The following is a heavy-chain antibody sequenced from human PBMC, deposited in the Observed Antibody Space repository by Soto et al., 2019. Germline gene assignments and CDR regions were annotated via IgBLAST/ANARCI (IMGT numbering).Heavy chain of an antibody. V-gene: IGHV4-34*02. CDR1: GGSVNGYY. Sequence: QVHLQQWGAGLLKPSETLSLTCAVYGGSVNGYYWNWIRQPPGKGLEWIGEINHTGGTHSNPSLKSRVTMSVDTSKNQFSLRLSSVTAADTAIYYCATRITVFGLLIPPFDPWGQGTQVTVSS. CDR2: INHTGGT. CDR3: ATRITVFGLLIPPFDP. D-gene: IGHD3-3*01. J-gene: IGHJ5*02.